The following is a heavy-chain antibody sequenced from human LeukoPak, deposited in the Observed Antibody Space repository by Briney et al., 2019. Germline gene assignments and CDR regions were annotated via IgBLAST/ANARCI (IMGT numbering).Heavy chain of an antibody. J-gene: IGHJ4*02. V-gene: IGHV3-30*18. CDR2: ISYDGSNK. CDR3: AKGGYY. D-gene: IGHD6-25*01. CDR1: GFTFSSYG. Sequence: GRSLRPSCAASGFTFSSYGMHWVRQAPGKGLEWVAVISYDGSNKYYADSVKGRFTISRDNSKNTLYLQMNSLRAEDTAVYYCAKGGYYWGQGTLVTVSS.